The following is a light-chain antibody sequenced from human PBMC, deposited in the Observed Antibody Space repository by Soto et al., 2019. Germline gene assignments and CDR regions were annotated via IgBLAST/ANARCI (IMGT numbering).Light chain of an antibody. CDR3: SSYTSSSTYV. CDR2: EVS. J-gene: IGLJ1*01. Sequence: QSALTQPASVSGSLGQSITISCTGTSSDVGGFNYVSWYQQHPGKAPKLMIYEVSNRPSGVSNRFSGSKSGNTASLTISGLQAEDEADYYCSSYTSSSTYVFGSGTKVIVL. CDR1: SSDVGGFNY. V-gene: IGLV2-14*01.